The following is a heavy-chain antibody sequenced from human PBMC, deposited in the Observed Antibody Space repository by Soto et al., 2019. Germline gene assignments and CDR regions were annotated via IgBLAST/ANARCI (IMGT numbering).Heavy chain of an antibody. Sequence: PGESLKISCKGSGYSFTSYWIGWVRQMPGKGLEWMGIIYPGDSDTRYSPSFQGQVTISADKSISTAYLQWSSLKASDTAMYYCARGALWFGEFPSVKYYYYGMDVWGQGTTVTVSS. D-gene: IGHD3-10*01. CDR1: GYSFTSYW. CDR2: IYPGDSDT. J-gene: IGHJ6*02. V-gene: IGHV5-51*01. CDR3: ARGALWFGEFPSVKYYYYGMDV.